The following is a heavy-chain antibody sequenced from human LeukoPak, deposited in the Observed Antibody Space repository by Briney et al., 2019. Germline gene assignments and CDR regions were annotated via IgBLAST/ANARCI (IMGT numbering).Heavy chain of an antibody. V-gene: IGHV3-9*01. CDR1: GLKFDDYG. CDR3: AKVPYSDYGSGRPPFMDV. Sequence: GRSLRLSCEVSGLKFDDYGMHWVRQAPGKGLEWVSGISWSSTSRGYADSVKGRFTISRDNYKNTLYLQMDSLRAEDAAIYYCAKVPYSDYGSGRPPFMDVWGQGTTVAVSS. J-gene: IGHJ6*02. CDR2: ISWSSTSR. D-gene: IGHD3-10*01.